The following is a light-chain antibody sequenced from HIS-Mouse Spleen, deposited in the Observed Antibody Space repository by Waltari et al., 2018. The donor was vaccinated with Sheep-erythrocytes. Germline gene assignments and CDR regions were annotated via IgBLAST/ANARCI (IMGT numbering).Light chain of an antibody. CDR2: DAS. CDR1: QSVSSY. V-gene: IGKV3-11*01. Sequence: EIVSTQSPATLSLSPGERATLSCRASQSVSSYLTWYEQKPGQAPRLLIYDASNRATGIPARFSGSGSGTDFTLTISSLEPEDFAVDYCQQLSNWPPTFGQGTKLEIK. J-gene: IGKJ1*01. CDR3: QQLSNWPPT.